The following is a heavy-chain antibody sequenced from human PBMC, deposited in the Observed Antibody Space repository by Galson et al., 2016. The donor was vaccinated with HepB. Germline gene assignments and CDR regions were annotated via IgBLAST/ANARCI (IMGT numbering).Heavy chain of an antibody. CDR3: ARYEAPSYYHFMDV. D-gene: IGHD2-15*01. CDR2: ISGPGGST. CDR1: GFTFSSHA. J-gene: IGHJ6*03. Sequence: SLRLSCAASGFTFSSHAMSWVRQAPGKGLEWVSGISGPGGSTDYADSVQGRFTISRDNSKNTLYLQMNSLRAEDTALYYCARYEAPSYYHFMDVWGKGTTVTVSS. V-gene: IGHV3-23*01.